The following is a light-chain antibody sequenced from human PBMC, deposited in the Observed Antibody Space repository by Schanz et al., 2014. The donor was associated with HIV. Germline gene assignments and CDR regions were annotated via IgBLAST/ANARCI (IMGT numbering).Light chain of an antibody. V-gene: IGKV1-39*01. CDR3: QQSYSTPYT. CDR1: QRISNA. CDR2: VAS. J-gene: IGKJ2*01. Sequence: IQMTQSPSTLSASVGDRVTITCRASQRISNALNWYQQKSGKAPKLLIYVASSLQSGVPSRFSGSGSARDFTLTISSLQPEDSGTYYCQQSYSTPYTFGQGTKLEIK.